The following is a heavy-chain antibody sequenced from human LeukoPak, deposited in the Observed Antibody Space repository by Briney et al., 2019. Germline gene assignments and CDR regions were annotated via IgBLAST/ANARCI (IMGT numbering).Heavy chain of an antibody. CDR3: ARDLGTAGFDY. V-gene: IGHV1-18*01. J-gene: IGHJ4*02. CDR1: VDTFTSYG. CDR2: ISAYNGNT. Sequence: ASVKVSCKASVDTFTSYGVSWVRQGPGEGGEWMGWISAYNGNTNYAQKLQGRVTMTTDTSTSTAYMELRSLRSDDPAVYYCARDLGTAGFDYWGQGTLVTVSS. D-gene: IGHD1-1*01.